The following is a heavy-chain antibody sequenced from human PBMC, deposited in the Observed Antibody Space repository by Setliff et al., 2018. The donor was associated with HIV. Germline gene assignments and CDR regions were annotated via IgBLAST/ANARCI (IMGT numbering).Heavy chain of an antibody. Sequence: GGSLRLSCAASGFTFSDYYMSWIRQAPGKGLEWVSYISSSGSTIYYADSVKGRFTISRDNAKNSLYLQINSLRAEDTAVYYCARDTPPESSGYDVALRNYYYYGMDVWGQGTTVTVS. CDR1: GFTFSDYY. CDR3: ARDTPPESSGYDVALRNYYYYGMDV. D-gene: IGHD5-12*01. J-gene: IGHJ6*02. V-gene: IGHV3-11*01. CDR2: ISSSGSTI.